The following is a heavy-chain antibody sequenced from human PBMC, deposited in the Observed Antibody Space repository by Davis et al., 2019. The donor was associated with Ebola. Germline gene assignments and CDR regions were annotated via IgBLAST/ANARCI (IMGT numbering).Heavy chain of an antibody. CDR2: INSNGGST. J-gene: IGHJ6*02. CDR3: ANVPTYYYNGMDV. CDR1: EFTFSSYT. V-gene: IGHV3-64*01. Sequence: GGSLRLSCAASEFTFSSYTMHWVRQAPGKGLEYVSAINSNGGSTYYANSVTGRFTISRDNSKNTLYLQMNSLRAEDTAIYYCANVPTYYYNGMDVWGQGTTVTVSS.